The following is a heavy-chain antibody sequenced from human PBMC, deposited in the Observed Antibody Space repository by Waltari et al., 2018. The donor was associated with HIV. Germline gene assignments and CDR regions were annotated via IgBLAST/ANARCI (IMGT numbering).Heavy chain of an antibody. CDR1: GGSISTYT. CDR2: IYTSGST. Sequence: QVQLPELGPGLVTPSETLSPTCAVAGGSISTYTWRWIPQAAGQGLEWIGRIYTSGSTNYNPSLKSRVTMSVDTSKNQFSLKLSSVTAADTAVYYCARELGDIVVGPAVNGAFDIWGQGTMFTVSS. V-gene: IGHV4-4*07. J-gene: IGHJ3*02. CDR3: ARELGDIVVGPAVNGAFDI. D-gene: IGHD2-2*01.